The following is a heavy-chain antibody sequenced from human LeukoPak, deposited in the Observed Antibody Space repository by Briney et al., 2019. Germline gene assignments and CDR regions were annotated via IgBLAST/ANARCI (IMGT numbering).Heavy chain of an antibody. V-gene: IGHV1-46*01. J-gene: IGHJ5*02. CDR2: INPSGGST. CDR3: VGVAR. Sequence: ASVKVSCKASGYTFTSYYMHWVRQAPGQGLEWMGIINPSGGSTSYAQKFQGRVTMTRDTSISTAYMELSTLSPEDTAVYYCVGVARWGQGTLVIVSS. CDR1: GYTFTSYY.